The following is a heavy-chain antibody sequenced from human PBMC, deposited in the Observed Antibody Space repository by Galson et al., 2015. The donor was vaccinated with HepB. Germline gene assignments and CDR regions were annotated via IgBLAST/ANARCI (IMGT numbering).Heavy chain of an antibody. D-gene: IGHD6-19*01. V-gene: IGHV3-9*01. CDR1: GFTFDDYA. CDR3: AKDTKWSIAVAGLDY. J-gene: IGHJ4*02. CDR2: ISWNSGSI. Sequence: SLRLSCAASGFTFDDYAMHWVRQAPGKGLEWVSGISWNSGSIGYADSVKGRFTISRDNAKNPLYLQMNSLRAEDTALYYCAKDTKWSIAVAGLDYWGQGTLVTVSS.